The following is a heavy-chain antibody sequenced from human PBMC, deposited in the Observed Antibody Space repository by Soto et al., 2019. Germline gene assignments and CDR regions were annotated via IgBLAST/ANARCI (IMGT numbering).Heavy chain of an antibody. CDR3: ARSYNYGSYWYFDL. J-gene: IGHJ2*01. CDR1: GYTFSDYG. CDR2: ISISSGNT. D-gene: IGHD3-10*01. V-gene: IGHV1-18*04. Sequence: ASVKVSCKASGYTFSDYGITWVRQAPGQGLEWMGWISISSGNTHFEESLQGRVTMTSDKTSTAYMERWRLRSDDSAMYYCARSYNYGSYWYFDLWGRGTLVTISS.